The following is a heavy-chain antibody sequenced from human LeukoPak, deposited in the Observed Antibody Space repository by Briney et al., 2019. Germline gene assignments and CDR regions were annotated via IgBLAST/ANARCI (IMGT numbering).Heavy chain of an antibody. D-gene: IGHD3-22*01. V-gene: IGHV1-69*05. CDR2: IIPIFGTA. Sequence: ASVKVSCKASGGTFSSYAICWVRQAPGQGLEWMGRIIPIFGTANYAQKFQGRVTITTDESTSTAYMELSSLRSEDTAVYYCARDQDDYYDSSGYYWYFDYWGQGTLVTVSS. J-gene: IGHJ4*02. CDR1: GGTFSSYA. CDR3: ARDQDDYYDSSGYYWYFDY.